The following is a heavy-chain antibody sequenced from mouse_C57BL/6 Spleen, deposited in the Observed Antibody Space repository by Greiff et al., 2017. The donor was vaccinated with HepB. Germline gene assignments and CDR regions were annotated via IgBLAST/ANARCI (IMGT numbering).Heavy chain of an antibody. Sequence: QVQLKQPGAELVKPGASVKVSCKASGYTFTSYWMHWVKQRPGQGLEWIGRIHPSDSDTNYNQKFKGKATLTVDKSSSTAYMQLSSLTSEDSAVYYCAISYGSSAGAYWGQGTLVTVSA. CDR2: IHPSDSDT. D-gene: IGHD1-1*01. CDR1: GYTFTSYW. J-gene: IGHJ3*01. V-gene: IGHV1-74*01. CDR3: AISYGSSAGAY.